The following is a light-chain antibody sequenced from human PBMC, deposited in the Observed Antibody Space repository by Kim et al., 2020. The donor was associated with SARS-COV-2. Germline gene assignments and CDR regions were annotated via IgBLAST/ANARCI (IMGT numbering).Light chain of an antibody. V-gene: IGLV1-44*01. CDR3: APWDDSLNGVV. CDR1: SSNIGSNT. Sequence: QSVLTQPPSASGTPGQRVTISCSGSSSNIGSNTANWYQQLPGTAPKLLIYSNNQRPSGVPDRFSGSKSGTSASLAISGLQSEDEADYYCAPWDDSLNGVVFGGGTQLTVL. J-gene: IGLJ2*01. CDR2: SNN.